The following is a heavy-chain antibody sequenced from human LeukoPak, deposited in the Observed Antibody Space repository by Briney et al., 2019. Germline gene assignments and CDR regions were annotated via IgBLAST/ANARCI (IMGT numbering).Heavy chain of an antibody. CDR1: GGTFSSYA. CDR3: AEDSGSYYVGWFDH. V-gene: IGHV1-69*05. J-gene: IGHJ5*02. D-gene: IGHD1-26*01. Sequence: ASVKVSFKASGGTFSSYAISWVRQAPGQGLEWMGRIIPIFGTANYAQKFQGRVTITTDESTSTAYMELSSLRSDDTAVYYCAEDSGSYYVGWFDHWGQGTLVTVSS. CDR2: IIPIFGTA.